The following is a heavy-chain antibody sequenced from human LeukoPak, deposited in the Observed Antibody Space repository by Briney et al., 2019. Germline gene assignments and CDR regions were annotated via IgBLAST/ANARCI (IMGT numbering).Heavy chain of an antibody. CDR1: GYSISSGYY. D-gene: IGHD6-19*01. V-gene: IGHV4-38-2*02. J-gene: IGHJ4*02. CDR2: IYHSGST. CDR3: ARGDSSGWYYFDY. Sequence: PSETLSLTCTVSGYSISSGYYWGWIRQPPGKGLEWIGSIYHSGSTYYNPSLKSRVTISVDKSKNQFSLKLSSVTAADTAVYYCARGDSSGWYYFDYWGQGTLVTVSS.